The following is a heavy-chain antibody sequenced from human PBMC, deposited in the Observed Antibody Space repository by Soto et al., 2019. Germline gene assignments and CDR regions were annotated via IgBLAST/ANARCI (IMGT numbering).Heavy chain of an antibody. CDR3: ARGGEVLRFLEWSQAGAFDI. CDR2: INPSGGST. J-gene: IGHJ3*02. V-gene: IGHV1-46*01. CDR1: GYTFTSYY. Sequence: ASVKVSCKASGYTFTSYYMHWVRQAPGQGLEWMGIINPSGGSTSYAQKFQGRVTMTRDTSTSTVYMELSSLRSEDTAVYYCARGGEVLRFLEWSQAGAFDIWGQGTMDTVSS. D-gene: IGHD3-3*01.